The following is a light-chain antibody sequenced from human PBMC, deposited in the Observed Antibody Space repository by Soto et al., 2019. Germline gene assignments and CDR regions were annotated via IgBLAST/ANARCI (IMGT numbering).Light chain of an antibody. CDR1: QGISSY. J-gene: IGKJ4*01. CDR2: AAS. Sequence: DIPLTQSPSFLSASVGDRVTITCRASQGISSYLAWYQQKPGKAPKLLIYAASTLQSGVPSRFSGSGSGTEFTLTISVLQPEDFATYYCQQLNSYPLTFGGGTMVQIK. CDR3: QQLNSYPLT. V-gene: IGKV1-9*01.